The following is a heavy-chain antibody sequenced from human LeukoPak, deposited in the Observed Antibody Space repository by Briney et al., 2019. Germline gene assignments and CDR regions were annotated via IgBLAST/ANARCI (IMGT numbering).Heavy chain of an antibody. D-gene: IGHD3-3*01. Sequence: ASVKVSCKTFGYTFTTYGISWVRQAPGQGLEWMGWINPNSGGTNYAQKFQGRVTMTRDTSISTAYMELCRLRSDDTAVYYCARDLFWSGFSLCYYYMDVWGKGTTATVSS. V-gene: IGHV1-2*02. CDR1: GYTFTTYG. J-gene: IGHJ6*03. CDR2: INPNSGGT. CDR3: ARDLFWSGFSLCYYYMDV.